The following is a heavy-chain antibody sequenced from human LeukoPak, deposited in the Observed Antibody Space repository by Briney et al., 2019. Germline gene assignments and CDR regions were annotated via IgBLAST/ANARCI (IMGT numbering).Heavy chain of an antibody. J-gene: IGHJ4*02. CDR1: GGSISSYY. D-gene: IGHD3-22*01. CDR3: ARDYYDSSGYRFDY. V-gene: IGHV4-4*07. Sequence: PSETLSLTCTVSGGSISSYYWSWLRQPAGKGLEWIGRIYTSGSTNYNPSLKSRVTMSVDTSKNQFSLKLSSVTAADTAVYYCARDYYDSSGYRFDYWGQGTLVTVSS. CDR2: IYTSGST.